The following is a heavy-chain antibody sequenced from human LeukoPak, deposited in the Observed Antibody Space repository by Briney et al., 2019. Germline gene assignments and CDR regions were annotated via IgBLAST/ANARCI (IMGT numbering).Heavy chain of an antibody. CDR3: ARGLWMGSYY. Sequence: PSETLSLTCTVSGGSISSSSYYWAWIRQPPGKGLEYIGSYSGSTYYNPSLKSRVTISVDTSKNQFSLKLSSVTAADTAVYYCARGLWMGSYYWGQGTLVTVSS. V-gene: IGHV4-39*07. J-gene: IGHJ4*02. CDR2: YSGST. D-gene: IGHD1-26*01. CDR1: GGSISSSSYY.